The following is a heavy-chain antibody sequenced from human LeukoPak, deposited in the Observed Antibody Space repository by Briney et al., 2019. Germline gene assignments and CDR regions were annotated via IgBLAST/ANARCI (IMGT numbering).Heavy chain of an antibody. Sequence: PSETLSLTCTVSGGSISSSSYYWGWIRQPPGKGLEWIGYIYNSGSTNYNPSLKSRVTISIDTSKNQFSLRLSSVTAADTAVYYCARVRVATTIDYWGQGTLVTVSS. CDR3: ARVRVATTIDY. CDR2: IYNSGST. V-gene: IGHV4-61*05. D-gene: IGHD5-12*01. CDR1: GGSISSSSYY. J-gene: IGHJ4*02.